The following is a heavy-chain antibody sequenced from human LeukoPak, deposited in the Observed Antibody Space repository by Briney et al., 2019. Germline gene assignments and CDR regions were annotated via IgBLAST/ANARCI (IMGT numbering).Heavy chain of an antibody. J-gene: IGHJ6*03. D-gene: IGHD4-23*01. CDR3: ARSKTTVVTPTFGFHYYHYMDV. CDR1: GGSLSGYS. V-gene: IGHV4-34*01. Sequence: PSETLSLTCAVYGGSLSGYSWSWIRQPPGKGLEWIEEISHSGSATYNPSLESRVTISLDTSNNQFSLKLTSPTAADTAVFYCARSKTTVVTPTFGFHYYHYMDVWGKGTTVTVSS. CDR2: ISHSGSA.